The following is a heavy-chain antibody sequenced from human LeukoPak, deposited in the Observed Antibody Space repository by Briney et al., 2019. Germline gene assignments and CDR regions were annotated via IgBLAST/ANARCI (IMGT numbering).Heavy chain of an antibody. CDR2: INHSGGT. J-gene: IGHJ2*01. CDR1: GGSFGGYY. D-gene: IGHD3-16*02. Sequence: PSETLSLTCAVYGGSFGGYYWSWIRQPPGKGLEWIGEINHSGGTNYNPSLKSRVTISVDTSKNQFSLKLSSVTAADTAVYYCARGQDYDYVWGSYRWYFDLWGRGTPVTVSS. CDR3: ARGQDYDYVWGSYRWYFDL. V-gene: IGHV4-34*01.